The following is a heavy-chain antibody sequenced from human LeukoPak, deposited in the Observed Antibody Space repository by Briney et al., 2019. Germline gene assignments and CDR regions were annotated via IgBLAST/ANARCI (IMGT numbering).Heavy chain of an antibody. CDR1: GYTFIGYY. CDR3: ARVLFSGIPDWFDP. J-gene: IGHJ5*02. Sequence: ASVKVSCEASGYTFIGYYIHWVRQAPGQRLEWVGWINPNSGGIKYAQKFQGRVTMTRDTSVSTAYMELKRLTSDDTAVYYCARVLFSGIPDWFDPWGQGTLVTVSS. D-gene: IGHD2-21*01. CDR2: INPNSGGI. V-gene: IGHV1-2*02.